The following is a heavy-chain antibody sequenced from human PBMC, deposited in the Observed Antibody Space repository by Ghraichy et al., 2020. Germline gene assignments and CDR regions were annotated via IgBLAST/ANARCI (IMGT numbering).Heavy chain of an antibody. CDR1: GFALSNYW. CDR2: IKSDGTDR. Sequence: SCAASGFALSNYWMHWVRQAPGKGLLWVSRIKSDGTDRTYADSVKGRFTISRDNAKNTLYLQMNSLRAEDTAVYYCAREYCRGGSCFFGTGGSHFDYWSQGSLVTVSS. CDR3: AREYCRGGSCFFGTGGSHFDY. D-gene: IGHD2-15*01. V-gene: IGHV3-74*01. J-gene: IGHJ4*02.